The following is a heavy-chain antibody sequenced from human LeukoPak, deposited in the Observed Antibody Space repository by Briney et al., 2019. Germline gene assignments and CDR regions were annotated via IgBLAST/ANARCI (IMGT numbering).Heavy chain of an antibody. CDR1: GYSFTSYW. D-gene: IGHD2-21*02. Sequence: GESLKISCKGSGYSFTSYWIGWVRQMPGKGLEWMGIIYPGDSDTRYSPSFQGQVTISADKSISTAYLQWSSLKASDTAMYYCAMSEAVWRWLEGAYFDYWGQGTLVTVSS. CDR2: IYPGDSDT. J-gene: IGHJ4*02. CDR3: AMSEAVWRWLEGAYFDY. V-gene: IGHV5-51*01.